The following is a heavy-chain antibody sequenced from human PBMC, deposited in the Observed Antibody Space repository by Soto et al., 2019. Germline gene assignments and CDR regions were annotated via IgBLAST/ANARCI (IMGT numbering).Heavy chain of an antibody. CDR1: GYTFSAYY. Sequence: QVHLVQSGAEVKKPGASVKVSCKASGYTFSAYYMHWVRQAPGQGLEWMGWINPKSGDTNYAQKFQGWVAMTRDTSISTAYMELSRLRSDDAAVYYCARAPASRSSTSCITTMDVWGQGTTVTVSS. CDR2: INPKSGDT. CDR3: ARAPASRSSTSCITTMDV. J-gene: IGHJ6*02. V-gene: IGHV1-2*04. D-gene: IGHD2-2*01.